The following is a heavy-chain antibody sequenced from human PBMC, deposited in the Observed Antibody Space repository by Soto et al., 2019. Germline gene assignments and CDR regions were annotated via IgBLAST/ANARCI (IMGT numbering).Heavy chain of an antibody. V-gene: IGHV1-18*01. D-gene: IGHD6-19*01. CDR1: GYTFTSYS. J-gene: IGHJ3*02. CDR3: AREGLGVSIEAFDI. Sequence: QVQLVQSGAEVKKPGASVKVSCKASGYTFTSYSISWVRQAPGQELEWMGWISAYNGNTNYAQKLQGRVTMTTDTSTSTAYMELRSLRTDDTAVYYWAREGLGVSIEAFDIWVQGTMVTVSS. CDR2: ISAYNGNT.